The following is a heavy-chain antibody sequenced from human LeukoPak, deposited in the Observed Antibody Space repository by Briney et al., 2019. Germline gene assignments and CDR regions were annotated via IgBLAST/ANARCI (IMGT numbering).Heavy chain of an antibody. D-gene: IGHD2-2*02. CDR3: ARGYCSSTSCYTKDY. V-gene: IGHV1-2*02. J-gene: IGHJ4*02. CDR1: GYTFTDYY. CDR2: INPNSGGT. Sequence: ASVKVSCKASGYTFTDYYMHWVRQAPGQGLEWVGWINPNSGGTNYAQKFQGRVTMTRDTSISTAYMELSRLRSDDTAVYYCARGYCSSTSCYTKDYWGQGTLVTVS.